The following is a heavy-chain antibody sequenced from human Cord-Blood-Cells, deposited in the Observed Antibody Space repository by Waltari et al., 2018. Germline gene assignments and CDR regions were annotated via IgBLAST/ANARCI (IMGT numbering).Heavy chain of an antibody. CDR2: ISGSGGST. CDR1: GFTFSSYA. D-gene: IGHD1-26*01. V-gene: IGHV3-23*01. Sequence: EVQLLESGGGLVQPGGSLRLSCAASGFTFSSYAMSWVRQAPGKGLEWVSAISGSGGSTYYADSVKGRFTISRDNSKNPLYLQMNSLRAEDTAVYYCAKVRWELLREDYWGQGTLVTVSS. J-gene: IGHJ4*02. CDR3: AKVRWELLREDY.